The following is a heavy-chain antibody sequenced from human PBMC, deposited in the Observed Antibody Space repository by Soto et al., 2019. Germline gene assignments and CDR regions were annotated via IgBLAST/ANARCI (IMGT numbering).Heavy chain of an antibody. CDR3: ARERSATPLLPNTDY. Sequence: GGSLRLSCAASGFTFSSYSRNWGRQAPGKRLEWVSSISSSSIYVYYADSVKGRFTISRDNAKNSLYLQMNSLRAEDTAVYYCARERSATPLLPNTDYSGQGTLVTVSS. CDR1: GFTFSSYS. D-gene: IGHD6-25*01. J-gene: IGHJ4*02. V-gene: IGHV3-21*01. CDR2: ISSSSIYV.